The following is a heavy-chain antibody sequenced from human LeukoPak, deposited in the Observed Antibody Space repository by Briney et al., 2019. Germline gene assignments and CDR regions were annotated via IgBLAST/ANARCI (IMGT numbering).Heavy chain of an antibody. J-gene: IGHJ6*02. V-gene: IGHV1-18*01. Sequence: ASVKVSCKASGYTFTRYGISWVRQAPGQGLEWMGWISAYNGNTNYAQKLQGRVTMTTETSTSRAYMELRSLRSDDTAVYYCARDSITMVRGPYYYYYGMDVWGQGTTVTVSS. D-gene: IGHD3-10*01. CDR2: ISAYNGNT. CDR1: GYTFTRYG. CDR3: ARDSITMVRGPYYYYYGMDV.